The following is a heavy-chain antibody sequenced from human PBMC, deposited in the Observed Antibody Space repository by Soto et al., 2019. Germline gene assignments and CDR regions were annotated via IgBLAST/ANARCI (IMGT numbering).Heavy chain of an antibody. CDR1: GGSISSGDYY. J-gene: IGHJ3*02. CDR3: ATRKDSSGYYYAKTDAFDI. V-gene: IGHV4-30-4*01. Sequence: KPSETLSLTCTVSGGSISSGDYYWSWIRQPPGKGLEWIGYIYYSGSTYYNPSLKSRVTISVDTSKNQFSLKLSSVTAADTAVYYCATRKDSSGYYYAKTDAFDIWGQGTMVTVS. D-gene: IGHD3-22*01. CDR2: IYYSGST.